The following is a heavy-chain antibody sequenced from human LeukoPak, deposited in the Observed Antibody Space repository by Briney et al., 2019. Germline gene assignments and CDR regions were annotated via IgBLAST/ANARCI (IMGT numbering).Heavy chain of an antibody. V-gene: IGHV1-18*01. Sequence: ASVKVSCKASGYTFTSYGISWVRQAPGQGLEWMGWISAYNGNTNYAQKLQGRVTMTTDTSTSTAYMELRSLRSDDTAVYYCARDVIMLYDILTGYYNPFDCWGQGTLVTVSS. J-gene: IGHJ4*02. CDR3: ARDVIMLYDILTGYYNPFDC. CDR1: GYTFTSYG. D-gene: IGHD3-9*01. CDR2: ISAYNGNT.